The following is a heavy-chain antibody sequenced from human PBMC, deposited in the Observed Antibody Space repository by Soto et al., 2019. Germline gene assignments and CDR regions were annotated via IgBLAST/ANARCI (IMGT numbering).Heavy chain of an antibody. D-gene: IGHD3-10*01. CDR3: ASALVRGVLDY. CDR2: IKQDGSEK. J-gene: IGHJ4*02. CDR1: GFTFSSYW. V-gene: IGHV3-7*01. Sequence: LSLTCAASGFTFSSYWMSWVRQAPGKGLEWVANIKQDGSEKYYVDSVKGRFTISRDNAKNSLYLQMNSLRAEDTAVYYCASALVRGVLDYWGQGTLVTVSS.